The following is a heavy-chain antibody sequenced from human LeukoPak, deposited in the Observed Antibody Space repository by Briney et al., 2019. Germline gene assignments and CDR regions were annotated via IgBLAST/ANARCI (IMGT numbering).Heavy chain of an antibody. D-gene: IGHD3-3*01. J-gene: IGHJ6*02. CDR3: ARGNLYYDFWSGSEVYYYGMDV. CDR1: GFTFSKYT. V-gene: IGHV3-21*01. Sequence: GGSLRLSCVASGFTFSKYTMSWVRQAPGKGLEWVSSISSSSSYIYYADSVKGRFTISRDNAKNSLYLQMNSLRAEDTAVYYCARGNLYYDFWSGSEVYYYGMDVWGQGTTVTVSS. CDR2: ISSSSSYI.